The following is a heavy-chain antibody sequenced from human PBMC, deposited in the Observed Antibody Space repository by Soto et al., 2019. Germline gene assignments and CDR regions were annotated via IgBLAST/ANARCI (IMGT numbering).Heavy chain of an antibody. CDR3: ANGVPYGDYRTANLGYYYGMDV. Sequence: PGGSLRLSCAASGFTFSSYAMSWVRQAPGKGLDWVSAISGSGGSTYYADSVKGRFTISRDNSKNTLYLQMNSLRAEDTAVYYCANGVPYGDYRTANLGYYYGMDVWGQGTTVTVSS. D-gene: IGHD4-17*01. J-gene: IGHJ6*02. V-gene: IGHV3-23*01. CDR1: GFTFSSYA. CDR2: ISGSGGST.